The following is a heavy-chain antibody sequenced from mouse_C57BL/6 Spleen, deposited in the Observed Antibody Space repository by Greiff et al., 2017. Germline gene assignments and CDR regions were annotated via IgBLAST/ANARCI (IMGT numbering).Heavy chain of an antibody. CDR3: TASYYSNVAY. Sequence: VQLQQSGAELVRPGASVKLSCTASGFNIKDYYMHWVKQRPEQGLEWIGRIDPEDGDTEYAPKFQGKATMTADTSANTAYLQLSSLTSEDTAVYYCTASYYSNVAYWGQGTLVTVSA. J-gene: IGHJ3*01. CDR2: IDPEDGDT. CDR1: GFNIKDYY. D-gene: IGHD2-5*01. V-gene: IGHV14-1*01.